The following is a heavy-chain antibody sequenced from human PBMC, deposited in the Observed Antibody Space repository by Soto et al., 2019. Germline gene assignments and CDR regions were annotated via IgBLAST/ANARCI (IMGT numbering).Heavy chain of an antibody. CDR2: IVVGSGNT. Sequence: QMQLVQSGPEVKKPGTSVKVSCKASGFTFTSSAMQWVRQARGQRLEWIGWIVVGSGNTNYAQKFQERVTIARDMSRSTAYMELRRLRSEDTAVYYCAAGLGVDGPTSYYYYGMDVWGQGTTVTVSS. CDR3: AAGLGVDGPTSYYYYGMDV. J-gene: IGHJ6*02. CDR1: GFTFTSSA. V-gene: IGHV1-58*02. D-gene: IGHD2-15*01.